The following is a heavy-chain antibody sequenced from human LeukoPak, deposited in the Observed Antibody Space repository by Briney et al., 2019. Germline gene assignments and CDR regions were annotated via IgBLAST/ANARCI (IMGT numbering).Heavy chain of an antibody. CDR3: ARDPRTDDAFDI. CDR2: ISSSSSAI. CDR1: GFTFRSFA. Sequence: PGGSLRLSCAASGFTFRSFAMNWVRQAPGKGLEWLSYISSSSSAIYYADSMKGRFTISRDNAKNSLYLQMNSLRAEDTAVYYCARDPRTDDAFDIWGQGTLVTVSS. D-gene: IGHD1-1*01. V-gene: IGHV3-48*04. J-gene: IGHJ3*02.